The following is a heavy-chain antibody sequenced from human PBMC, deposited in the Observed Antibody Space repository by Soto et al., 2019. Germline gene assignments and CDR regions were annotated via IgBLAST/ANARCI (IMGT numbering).Heavy chain of an antibody. CDR2: IYSGGST. Sequence: GGFLRLSCAASGFTVSSNYMSWVRQAPGKGLEWVSVIYSGGSTYYADSVKGRFTISRDNSKSTLYLQMSSLRAEDTAVYYCARDAIAVAGPAQNYYYYYGMDVWGQGTTVNVSS. D-gene: IGHD6-19*01. CDR3: ARDAIAVAGPAQNYYYYYGMDV. V-gene: IGHV3-66*01. CDR1: GFTVSSNY. J-gene: IGHJ6*02.